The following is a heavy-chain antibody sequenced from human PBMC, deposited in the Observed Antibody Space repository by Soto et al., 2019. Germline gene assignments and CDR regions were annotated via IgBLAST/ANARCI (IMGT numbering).Heavy chain of an antibody. D-gene: IGHD6-13*01. V-gene: IGHV3-23*01. CDR1: GFTFSSYA. CDR3: AKDGADGSWYVNNWFDP. J-gene: IGHJ5*02. CDR2: ISGSGGST. Sequence: GGSLRLSCAASGFTFSSYAMSWVRQAPGKGLEWVSAISGSGGSTYYADSVKGRFTISRDNSKNTLYLQMNSLRAEDTAVYYCAKDGADGSWYVNNWFDPWGQGTLVTVSS.